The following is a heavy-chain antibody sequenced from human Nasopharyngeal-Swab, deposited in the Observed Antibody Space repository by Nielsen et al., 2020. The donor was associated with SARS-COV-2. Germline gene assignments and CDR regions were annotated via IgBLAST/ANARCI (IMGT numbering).Heavy chain of an antibody. V-gene: IGHV3-73*01. CDR3: TTDYYFDY. CDR1: GFIFSGSA. CDR2: IGDKDHNYAT. J-gene: IGHJ4*02. Sequence: GGSLRLSCAASGFIFSGSAMHWVRQASGKVLEWVGRIGDKDHNYATTYGAAVKGRFTISRDDSKNTAFLQMDSLKTEDTALYYCTTDYYFDYWGQGTLVTVSS.